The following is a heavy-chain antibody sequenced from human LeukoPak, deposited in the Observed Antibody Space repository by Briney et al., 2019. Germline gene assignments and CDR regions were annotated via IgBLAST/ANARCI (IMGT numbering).Heavy chain of an antibody. D-gene: IGHD5-18*01. Sequence: GGSLRLSCAASGFTFDDYAMHWVRQAPGKGLEWVSGISWNSGSIGYVDSVKGRSTISRDNAKNSLFLQMNSLRVEDTAVYYCARGGTRGYSPVDYWGQGILVTVSS. CDR2: ISWNSGSI. CDR1: GFTFDDYA. V-gene: IGHV3-9*01. CDR3: ARGGTRGYSPVDY. J-gene: IGHJ4*02.